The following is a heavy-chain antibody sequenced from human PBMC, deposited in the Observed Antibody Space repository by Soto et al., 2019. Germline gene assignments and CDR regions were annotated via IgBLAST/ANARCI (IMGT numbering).Heavy chain of an antibody. J-gene: IGHJ4*02. V-gene: IGHV3-23*01. CDR1: GFTFSSYA. Sequence: EVQLLESGGGLVQPGGSLRLSCAASGFTFSSYAITWVRQAPGKGLEWVSLISGSGDSTYYADSVKGRFTISRDNSKNTVYLQMNSLRAEYTALYYCAKSRYDFWRGYYMDYGGQGTLVTVSS. CDR3: AKSRYDFWRGYYMDY. D-gene: IGHD3-3*01. CDR2: ISGSGDST.